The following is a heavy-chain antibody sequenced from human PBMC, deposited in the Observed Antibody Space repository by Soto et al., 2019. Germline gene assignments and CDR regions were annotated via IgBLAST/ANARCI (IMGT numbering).Heavy chain of an antibody. J-gene: IGHJ5*02. Sequence: QVQLVQSGAEVKKPGSSVKVSCKASGGTFSSYAISWVRQAPGQGLEWMGGIIPIFGTANYAQKFQGRVTLTADESTSTAYMELSSLRSEDTAVYYCARDRGGHDSSGYLFDPWRQGPLVTVSS. V-gene: IGHV1-69*01. CDR2: IIPIFGTA. CDR3: ARDRGGHDSSGYLFDP. CDR1: GGTFSSYA. D-gene: IGHD3-22*01.